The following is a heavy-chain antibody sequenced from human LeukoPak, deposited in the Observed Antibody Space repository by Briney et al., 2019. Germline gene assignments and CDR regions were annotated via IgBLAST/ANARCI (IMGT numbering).Heavy chain of an antibody. CDR2: IYYSGST. J-gene: IGHJ4*02. Sequence: PSQTLSLTCTVSGGSISSGDYYWSWIRQPPGKGREWIGYIYYSGSTYYNPSLKSRVTISVDTSKNQFSPKLSSVTAADTAVYYCARRYYDILTGYYSFDYWGQGTLVTVSS. CDR1: GGSISSGDYY. D-gene: IGHD3-9*01. CDR3: ARRYYDILTGYYSFDY. V-gene: IGHV4-30-4*01.